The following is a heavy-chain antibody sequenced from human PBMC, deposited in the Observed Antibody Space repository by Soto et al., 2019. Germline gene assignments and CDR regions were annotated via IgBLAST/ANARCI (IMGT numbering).Heavy chain of an antibody. D-gene: IGHD3-9*01. CDR3: VRHARLASS. V-gene: IGHV3-48*04. CDR1: GFTFNSYT. CDR2: ISGSSSST. Sequence: GGSLRLSCAASGFTFNSYTMAWVRQAPGKGLEWVSSISGSSSSTNYADSVQGRFTISRDNAKNSLYLQMNSLRVEDTAVYYCVRHARLASSWGPGTLVTVSS. J-gene: IGHJ5*02.